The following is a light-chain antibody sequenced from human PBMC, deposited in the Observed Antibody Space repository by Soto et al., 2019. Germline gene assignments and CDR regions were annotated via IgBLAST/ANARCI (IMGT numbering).Light chain of an antibody. CDR3: QQYDIWPST. Sequence: EIVMTQSPATLSVSRGERATLSCRASQSVYSNLAWYQQKPGQAPRLLIYGASTRATGVPAKCSASGSGTEFTLTIRRLEPEDSAVYNCQQYDIWPSTSGQGTKVEIK. J-gene: IGKJ1*01. CDR2: GAS. V-gene: IGKV3-15*01. CDR1: QSVYSN.